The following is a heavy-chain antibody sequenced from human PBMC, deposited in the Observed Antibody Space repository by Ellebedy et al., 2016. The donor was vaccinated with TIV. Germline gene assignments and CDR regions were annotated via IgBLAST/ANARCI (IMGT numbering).Heavy chain of an antibody. CDR3: AKFREGLWYRDFTDY. V-gene: IGHV3-23*01. D-gene: IGHD3-10*01. J-gene: IGHJ4*02. Sequence: PGGSLRLSCADSGFTFSSYVMSWVRQAPGKGLEWVSTISGSGDSTHYADSVKGRFTVTRDNSKNTLYLQMNSLRVEDTAIYYCAKFREGLWYRDFTDYWGQGTLVTVSS. CDR2: ISGSGDST. CDR1: GFTFSSYV.